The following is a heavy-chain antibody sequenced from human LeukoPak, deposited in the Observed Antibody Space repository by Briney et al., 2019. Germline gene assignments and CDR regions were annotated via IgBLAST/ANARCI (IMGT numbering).Heavy chain of an antibody. D-gene: IGHD3-10*02. CDR2: ISRTGTT. CDR3: ARNPTSKTMSRDSFDI. V-gene: IGHV4-34*01. CDR1: GGSFSGYY. Sequence: SETLSLTCAVYGGSFSGYYWSWIRQPPGKGLEWIGEISRTGTTHSNPSLKSRVTISVDTPKNQFSLRLTSVTAADTAVYYCARNPTSKTMSRDSFDIWGQGTFVTVSS. J-gene: IGHJ3*02.